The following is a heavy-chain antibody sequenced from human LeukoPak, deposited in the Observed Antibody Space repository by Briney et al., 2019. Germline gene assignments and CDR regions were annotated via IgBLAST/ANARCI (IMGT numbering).Heavy chain of an antibody. Sequence: GGSLRLSCAASGFTFDDYAMHWVRQAPGKGLEWVSGISWNSGSIGYADSVKGRFTISRDNAKNSLYLQMNSLRAEDTALYYCAKDMGIAVAGTGGLFDYWGQGTLVTVSS. D-gene: IGHD6-19*01. J-gene: IGHJ4*02. CDR3: AKDMGIAVAGTGGLFDY. CDR2: ISWNSGSI. V-gene: IGHV3-9*01. CDR1: GFTFDDYA.